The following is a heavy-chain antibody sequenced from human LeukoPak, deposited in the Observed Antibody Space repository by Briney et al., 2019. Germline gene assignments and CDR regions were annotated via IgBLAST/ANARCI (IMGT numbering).Heavy chain of an antibody. CDR1: GFTFRNCW. V-gene: IGHV3-7*05. Sequence: GGSLRLSCAAPGFTFRNCWMSWVRQAPGKGLEWVANIKQDGSEKYYVDSVKGRFTTSRDNARNSLHLQMNSLRAEDTAVYYCSRWGTYSSSWLGAFDIWGQGTMVTVSS. CDR3: SRWGTYSSSWLGAFDI. J-gene: IGHJ3*02. D-gene: IGHD6-13*01. CDR2: IKQDGSEK.